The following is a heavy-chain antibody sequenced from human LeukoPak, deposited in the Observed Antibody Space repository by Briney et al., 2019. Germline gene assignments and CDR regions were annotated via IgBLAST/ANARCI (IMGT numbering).Heavy chain of an antibody. CDR2: INTDGSGSST. Sequence: PGGSLRLSCAASGFTFSSYWMHWVRQAPGRGLVWVSRINTDGSGSSTSYAASVKGRFTISRDNAKNTLYLQMNSLRAEDTAVYYCARASNDFWSGYFFDSWGQGTLVTVSS. CDR1: GFTFSSYW. J-gene: IGHJ4*02. CDR3: ARASNDFWSGYFFDS. V-gene: IGHV3-74*01. D-gene: IGHD3-3*01.